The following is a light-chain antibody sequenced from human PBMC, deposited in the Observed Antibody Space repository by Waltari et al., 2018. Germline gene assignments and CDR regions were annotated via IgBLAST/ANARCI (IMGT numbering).Light chain of an antibody. V-gene: IGLV2-23*02. CDR2: EVS. CDR1: SSDVGSYNL. CDR3: CSYAGSSTVV. Sequence: QSALTQPASVSGSPGQSITISCTGTSSDVGSYNLVSWYQQHPGKAPKLMIHEVSKRPSGVSNRISGSKSGNTASLTISGLQAEDEADYYCCSYAGSSTVVFGGGTKLTVL. J-gene: IGLJ2*01.